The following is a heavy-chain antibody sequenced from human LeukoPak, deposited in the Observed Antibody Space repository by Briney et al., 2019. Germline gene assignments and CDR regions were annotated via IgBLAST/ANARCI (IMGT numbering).Heavy chain of an antibody. CDR1: GYTFTGYY. J-gene: IGHJ4*02. CDR3: AKVPIPPYSSSWYQPFDY. V-gene: IGHV1-18*04. Sequence: ASVKVSCKASGYTFTGYYMHWVRQAPGQGLEWMGWISAYNGNTNYAQKLQGRVTMTTDTSTSTAYMELRSLRSDDSAVYFCAKVPIPPYSSSWYQPFDYWGQGTLVTVSS. D-gene: IGHD6-13*01. CDR2: ISAYNGNT.